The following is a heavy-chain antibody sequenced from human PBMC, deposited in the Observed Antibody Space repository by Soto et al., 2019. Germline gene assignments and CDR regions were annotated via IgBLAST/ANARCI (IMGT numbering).Heavy chain of an antibody. V-gene: IGHV3-30-3*01. D-gene: IGHD1-26*01. CDR3: ARDKIGLGSGSYFGWYYFDY. CDR2: ISYDGSNK. J-gene: IGHJ4*02. CDR1: GFTFSSYA. Sequence: QVQLVESGGGVVQPGRSLRLSCAASGFTFSSYAMHWVRQAPGKGLEWVAVISYDGSNKYYADSVKGRFIISRDNSKNTLYLQMNSLRAEDTAVYYCARDKIGLGSGSYFGWYYFDYWGQGTLVTVSS.